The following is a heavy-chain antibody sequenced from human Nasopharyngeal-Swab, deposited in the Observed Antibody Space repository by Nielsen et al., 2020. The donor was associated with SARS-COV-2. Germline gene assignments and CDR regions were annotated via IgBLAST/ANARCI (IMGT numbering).Heavy chain of an antibody. J-gene: IGHJ4*02. CDR1: GGSISSGSYY. V-gene: IGHV4-61*02. CDR2: IYTSGST. Sequence: SETLSLTCPVSGGSISSGSYYWSWIRQPAGKGLEWIGRIYTSGSTNYNPSLKSRLTISVDTSKTQFSLKLSSVTAADTAVYYCAAKSPIFCSSTSCYRGSGEDYWGQGTLVTVSS. CDR3: AAKSPIFCSSTSCYRGSGEDY. D-gene: IGHD2-2*02.